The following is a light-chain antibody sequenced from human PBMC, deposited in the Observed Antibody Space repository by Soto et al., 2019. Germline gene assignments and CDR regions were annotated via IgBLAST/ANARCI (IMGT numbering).Light chain of an antibody. CDR3: QQYNDWPPFT. V-gene: IGKV3-20*01. CDR2: GAS. Sequence: IVLTQSPGTLSLSPGERATLSCRASQSITSRYLAWYQQKPGQAPRLLIFGASIRDTGIPDRFSGSGSGTDFTLTISRLESEDFAVYYCQQYNDWPPFTFGPGTKVDI. CDR1: QSITSRY. J-gene: IGKJ3*01.